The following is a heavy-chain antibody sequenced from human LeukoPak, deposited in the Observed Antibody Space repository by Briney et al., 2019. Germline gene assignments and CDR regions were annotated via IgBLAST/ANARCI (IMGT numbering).Heavy chain of an antibody. Sequence: SETLSLTCAASGCSISSGSYYWSWIRQPPGKGLEWIGEINHSGSTNYNPSLKSRVTISVDTSKNQISLKLSSVTAADTAVYYCARRNGGYSYGSHFDYWGQGTLVTVSS. CDR3: ARRNGGYSYGSHFDY. J-gene: IGHJ4*02. D-gene: IGHD5-18*01. CDR1: GCSISSGSYY. V-gene: IGHV4-39*07. CDR2: INHSGST.